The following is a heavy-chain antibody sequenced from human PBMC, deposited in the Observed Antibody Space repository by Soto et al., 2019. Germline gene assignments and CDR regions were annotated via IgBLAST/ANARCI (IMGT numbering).Heavy chain of an antibody. J-gene: IGHJ6*02. V-gene: IGHV3-53*01. CDR1: GLTVSQNY. CDR2: IYKNDTT. CDR3: VRPRPSGENYGMDV. D-gene: IGHD3-10*01. Sequence: EVQLVESGGGLIQPGGSMRLSCVASGLTVSQNYMAWVRKGPRMGLEWVSVIYKNDTTYYADSVKGRFTISRDTSKNILSLQMDSLRAEDTAVYYCVRPRPSGENYGMDVWGQGTTVTVSS.